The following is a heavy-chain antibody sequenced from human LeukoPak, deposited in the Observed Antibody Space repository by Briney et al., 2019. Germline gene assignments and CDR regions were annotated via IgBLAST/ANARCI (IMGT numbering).Heavy chain of an antibody. Sequence: GGSLRLSCAASGFTFSSYEMNWVRQAPGKGLEWVSYISSSGSTIYYADSVKGRFTISRDNAKNSLYLQMNSLRVEDTAVYYCARVHGGYPFDQWGQGTLVTVSS. CDR2: ISSSGSTI. CDR3: ARVHGGYPFDQ. CDR1: GFTFSSYE. D-gene: IGHD2-15*01. J-gene: IGHJ4*02. V-gene: IGHV3-48*03.